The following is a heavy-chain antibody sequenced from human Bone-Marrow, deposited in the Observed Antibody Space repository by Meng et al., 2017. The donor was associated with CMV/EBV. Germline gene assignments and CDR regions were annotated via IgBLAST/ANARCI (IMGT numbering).Heavy chain of an antibody. CDR1: GFTFTSSA. CDR3: AGIQLPHGDYYYYGMDV. D-gene: IGHD5-18*01. CDR2: IVVGSGNT. V-gene: IGHV1-58*01. J-gene: IGHJ6*02. Sequence: SVKVSCKASGFTFTSSAVQWVRQARGQRLEWIGWIVVGSGNTNYAQKFQERVTITRDMSTSTAYMELSSLRSEDTAVYYCAGIQLPHGDYYYYGMDVWGQRTTVTVSS.